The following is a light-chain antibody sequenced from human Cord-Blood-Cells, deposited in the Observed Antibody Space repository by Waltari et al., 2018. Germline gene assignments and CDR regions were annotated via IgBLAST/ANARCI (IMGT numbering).Light chain of an antibody. Sequence: DIQMTQSPSTLSASVGDRVTITCRASQSISSWLAWYQQKPGKAPNLLIYKASSLESGVPSRFSGSGSWTEFTLTISSLQPDDFATYYCQQGWTFGQGTKVEIK. CDR3: QQGWT. J-gene: IGKJ1*01. CDR1: QSISSW. V-gene: IGKV1-5*03. CDR2: KAS.